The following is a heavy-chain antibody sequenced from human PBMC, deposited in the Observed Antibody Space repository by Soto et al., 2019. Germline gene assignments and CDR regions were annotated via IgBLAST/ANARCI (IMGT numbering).Heavy chain of an antibody. CDR3: ARDLRLYCSSTSCNYYYYYGMDV. CDR2: ISYDGSNK. CDR1: GFTFTSYS. J-gene: IGHJ6*02. V-gene: IGHV3-30-3*01. D-gene: IGHD2-2*01. Sequence: ESGGGVVQPGRSLRLSCAASGFTFTSYSMHWVRQAPGKGLEWVAVISYDGSNKYYADSVKGRFTISRDNSKNTLYLQMNSLRAEDTAVYYCARDLRLYCSSTSCNYYYYYGMDVWGQGTTVTVSS.